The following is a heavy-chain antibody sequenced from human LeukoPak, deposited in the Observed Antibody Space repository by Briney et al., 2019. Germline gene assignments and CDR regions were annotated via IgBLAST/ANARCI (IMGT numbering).Heavy chain of an antibody. CDR3: AGESHSMVRGVIISYMDV. CDR2: FDPEDGET. Sequence: ASVKVSCKVSGYTLTELSMHWVRQAPGKGLEWMGGFDPEDGETIYAQKFQGRVTMTEDTSTDTAYMELSSLRSEDTAVYYCAGESHSMVRGVIISYMDVWGKGTTVTISS. J-gene: IGHJ6*03. CDR1: GYTLTELS. D-gene: IGHD3-10*01. V-gene: IGHV1-24*01.